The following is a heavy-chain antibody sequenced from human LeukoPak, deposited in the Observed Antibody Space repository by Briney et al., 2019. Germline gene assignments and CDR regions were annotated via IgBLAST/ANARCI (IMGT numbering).Heavy chain of an antibody. D-gene: IGHD4-17*01. CDR1: GYTFSSYG. V-gene: IGHV1-18*01. CDR2: ISAYNGNT. J-gene: IGHJ5*02. CDR3: ARDLGDDLTTVTSGNWLDP. Sequence: ASVKVSCKASGYTFSSYGITWVRQAPGQGLEWMGWISAYNGNTNYVQKLQGRVTMTTDTSTSTAYMELGSLRSDDTATYFCARDLGDDLTTVTSGNWLDPWGQGTLVTVSS.